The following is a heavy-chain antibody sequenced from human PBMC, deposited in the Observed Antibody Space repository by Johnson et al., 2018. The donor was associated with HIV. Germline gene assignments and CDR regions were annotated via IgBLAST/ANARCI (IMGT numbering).Heavy chain of an antibody. Sequence: VQLVESGGGLVQPGGSLRLSCAASGFTVSSNYMSWVRQAPGQGLEWASVIYSGGSTYYADSVKGRCTISRDNSRNTLYLQMNSLKIEDTAVYSCAQEVRIAGSAAFDIWGQGTMVNVSS. V-gene: IGHV3-66*02. CDR1: GFTVSSNY. D-gene: IGHD6-13*01. CDR2: IYSGGST. CDR3: AQEVRIAGSAAFDI. J-gene: IGHJ3*02.